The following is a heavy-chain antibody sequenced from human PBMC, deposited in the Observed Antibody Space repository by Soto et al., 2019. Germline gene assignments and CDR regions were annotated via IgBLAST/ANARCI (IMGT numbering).Heavy chain of an antibody. D-gene: IGHD6-6*01. Sequence: LRLSCAASGFTFSSYGMHWVRQAPGKGLEWVAVISYDGSNKYYADSVKGRFTISRDNSKNTLYLQMNSLRAEDTAVYYCAKDRPQGLFDYWGQGTLVTVSS. J-gene: IGHJ4*02. V-gene: IGHV3-30*18. CDR1: GFTFSSYG. CDR2: ISYDGSNK. CDR3: AKDRPQGLFDY.